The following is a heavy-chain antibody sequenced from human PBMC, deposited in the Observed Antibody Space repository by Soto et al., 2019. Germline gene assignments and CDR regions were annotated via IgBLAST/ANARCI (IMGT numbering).Heavy chain of an antibody. CDR1: GFTFDDYA. CDR2: ISWNSGSI. J-gene: IGHJ3*02. Sequence: EVQLVESGGGLVQPGRSLRLSCAASGFTFDDYAMHWVRQAPGKGLEWVSGISWNSGSIGYADSVKGRFTISRDNAKNSLYLQMNSLRAEDTALYYCAKDGVGIAVAYAFDIWGQGTMVTVSS. D-gene: IGHD6-19*01. CDR3: AKDGVGIAVAYAFDI. V-gene: IGHV3-9*01.